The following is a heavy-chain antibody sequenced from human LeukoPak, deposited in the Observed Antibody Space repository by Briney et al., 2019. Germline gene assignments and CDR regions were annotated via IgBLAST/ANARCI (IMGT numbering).Heavy chain of an antibody. CDR1: GYSFTSYW. CDR2: IYPGDSDT. V-gene: IGHV5-51*01. Sequence: GESLKISCKGSGYSFTSYWIGWVRQMPGKGLEWMGIIYPGDSDTRYSPSFQGQVTISADKSISTAYLQWSSLKASDTAMYYCARTRYYYDSRGYYLDYWGQGTLVTASS. J-gene: IGHJ4*02. CDR3: ARTRYYYDSRGYYLDY. D-gene: IGHD3-22*01.